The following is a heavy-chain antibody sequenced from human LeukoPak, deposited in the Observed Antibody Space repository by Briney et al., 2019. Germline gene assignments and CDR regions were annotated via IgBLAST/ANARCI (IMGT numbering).Heavy chain of an antibody. D-gene: IGHD1-26*01. J-gene: IGHJ3*02. V-gene: IGHV4-59*08. CDR3: ARLSGTHSSAFDI. CDR2: IHYSGNT. Sequence: SETLSLTCTVSGASISPYYWSWFRQPPGKGLEWIGYIHYSGNTDYNPSLKSRVTISVDTSKNQFSLKLSSVAAADTAVYYCARLSGTHSSAFDIWGQGTMVTVSS. CDR1: GASISPYY.